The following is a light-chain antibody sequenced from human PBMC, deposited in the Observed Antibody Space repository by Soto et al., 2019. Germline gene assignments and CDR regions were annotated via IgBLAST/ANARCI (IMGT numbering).Light chain of an antibody. Sequence: SVLTHPASVSGSPGQSITISCTGSSSDIGAYNSVSWFQQYPGKAPKLLISEVSNRPSGVSNRFSGSKSGTAASLTISGPQTEDEADYFCFSFTTDWTHVFGTGAKVTVL. V-gene: IGLV2-14*01. CDR2: EVS. CDR3: FSFTTDWTHV. J-gene: IGLJ1*01. CDR1: SSDIGAYNS.